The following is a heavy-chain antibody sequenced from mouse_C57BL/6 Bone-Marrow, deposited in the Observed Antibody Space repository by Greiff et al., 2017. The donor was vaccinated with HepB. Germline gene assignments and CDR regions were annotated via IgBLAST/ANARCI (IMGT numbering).Heavy chain of an antibody. CDR3: ASYGYAWGFDV. D-gene: IGHD2-2*01. Sequence: VQLQQSGPGLAKPSQTLSLTCSVTGYSITSDYWNWIRQFPGNKLEYMGYISYSGSTYYNPSLKSRISIPRDTSKNQYYLQLNSVTPEDTATSYCASYGYAWGFDVWGTGTTVTVSS. CDR1: GYSITSDY. CDR2: ISYSGST. J-gene: IGHJ1*03. V-gene: IGHV3-8*01.